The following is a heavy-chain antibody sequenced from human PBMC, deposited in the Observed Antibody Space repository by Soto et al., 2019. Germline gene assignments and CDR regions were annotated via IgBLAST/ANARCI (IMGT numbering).Heavy chain of an antibody. CDR3: AKRSSSSTFDY. D-gene: IGHD6-6*01. V-gene: IGHV3-23*01. Sequence: PGGSLRLSCAASGFTFSSYAMSWVRQAPGKGLEWVSVISVSDDSTYYADSVKGRFTISRDNSKNTLYLQMNSLRAEDTAVYYCAKRSSSSTFDYWGQGTLVTVSS. J-gene: IGHJ4*02. CDR2: ISVSDDST. CDR1: GFTFSSYA.